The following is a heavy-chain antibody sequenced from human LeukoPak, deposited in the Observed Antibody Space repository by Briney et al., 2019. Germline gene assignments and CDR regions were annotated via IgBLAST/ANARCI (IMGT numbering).Heavy chain of an antibody. CDR3: ARHCDFWSGYYSYYYYGMDV. Sequence: PGGSPRLSCAASGFTFSSYAMHWVRQPPGKGLEWIGEINHSGSTYYNPSLKSRVTISVDTSKNQFSLKLSSVTAADTAVYYCARHCDFWSGYYSYYYYGMDVWGQGTTVTVSS. D-gene: IGHD3-3*01. CDR2: INHSGST. CDR1: GFTFSSYA. V-gene: IGHV4-34*01. J-gene: IGHJ6*02.